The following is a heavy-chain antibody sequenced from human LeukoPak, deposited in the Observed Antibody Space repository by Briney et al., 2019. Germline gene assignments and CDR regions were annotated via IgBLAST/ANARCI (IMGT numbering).Heavy chain of an antibody. V-gene: IGHV5-51*01. CDR1: GYSFTSYW. Sequence: GESLKISCKGSGYSFTSYWIGWVRQMPGKGLEWMGIIYPGDSDTRYSPSFQGQVTISADKSISTAYLQWSSLKASDTAMYYCARLPCSSTSCYGLNWFDPWGQGTLVTVSS. CDR2: IYPGDSDT. D-gene: IGHD2-2*01. J-gene: IGHJ5*02. CDR3: ARLPCSSTSCYGLNWFDP.